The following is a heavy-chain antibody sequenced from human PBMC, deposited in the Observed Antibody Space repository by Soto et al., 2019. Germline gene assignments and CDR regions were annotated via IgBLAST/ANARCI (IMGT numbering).Heavy chain of an antibody. V-gene: IGHV3-21*01. Sequence: GGSLSLSCEASGFSFSSYSMNWVRQAPGKGLEWVSSISSSSSYIYYADSVKGRFTISRDNAKNSLYLQMNSLRAEDTAVYYCARDLREDIVVVPAAIFYYYYGMDVWGQGTTVTVSS. CDR1: GFSFSSYS. J-gene: IGHJ6*02. D-gene: IGHD2-2*01. CDR3: ARDLREDIVVVPAAIFYYYYGMDV. CDR2: ISSSSSYI.